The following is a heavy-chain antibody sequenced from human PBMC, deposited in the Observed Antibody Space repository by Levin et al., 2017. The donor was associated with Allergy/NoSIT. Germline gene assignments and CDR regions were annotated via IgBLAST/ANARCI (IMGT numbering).Heavy chain of an antibody. CDR3: ARRGGIVGATVGAY. D-gene: IGHD1-26*01. Sequence: GESLKISRQGSGYKFNTYWIGWVRQKPGKGLEWMGIIYPGDSETRYSPSFQGQVTMSVDKSINTAYLQWNRLEASDRPMYFCARRGGIVGATVGAYWGQGTLVTVSS. CDR2: IYPGDSET. V-gene: IGHV5-51*01. CDR1: GYKFNTYW. J-gene: IGHJ4*02.